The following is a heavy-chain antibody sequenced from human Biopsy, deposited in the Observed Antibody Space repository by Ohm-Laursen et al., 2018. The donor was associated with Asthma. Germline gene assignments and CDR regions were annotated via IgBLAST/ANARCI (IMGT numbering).Heavy chain of an antibody. Sequence: SQTLSLTCAVSGGPINSGGYSWTWIRQPPGKGLEWIGYIYHRDTTYYNPSLKSRVTISLDGSKNQFSLKLSSVTAADTAVYYCARGRSGDWLYYFDYWGQGALVTVSS. CDR2: IYHRDTT. D-gene: IGHD2-21*01. CDR3: ARGRSGDWLYYFDY. CDR1: GGPINSGGYS. V-gene: IGHV4-30-2*01. J-gene: IGHJ4*02.